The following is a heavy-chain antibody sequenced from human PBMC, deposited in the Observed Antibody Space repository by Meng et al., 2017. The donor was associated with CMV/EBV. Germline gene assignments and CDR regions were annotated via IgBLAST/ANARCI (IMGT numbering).Heavy chain of an antibody. Sequence: QEPAPGWLMHPQHLSLTCPAFGGSIRGNNWGGCRRTAGKALEWIGRIYTSGSTNYNPSLKSRVTMSVDTSKNQFSLKLSSVTAADTAVYYCARGPEVDYGDYVGLDYWGQGTLVTVSS. D-gene: IGHD4-17*01. CDR2: IYTSGST. V-gene: IGHV4-4*07. CDR1: GGSIRGNN. CDR3: ARGPEVDYGDYVGLDY. J-gene: IGHJ4*02.